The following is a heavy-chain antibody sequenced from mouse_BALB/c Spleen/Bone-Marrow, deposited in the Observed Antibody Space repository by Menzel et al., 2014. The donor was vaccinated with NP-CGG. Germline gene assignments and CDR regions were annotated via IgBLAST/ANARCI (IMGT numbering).Heavy chain of an antibody. D-gene: IGHD2-2*01. CDR1: GFTFSSYA. CDR3: AREGYDRQMDY. CDR2: ISSGGSYT. Sequence: EVQLVESGGGLVKPGGSLKLSCAASGFTFSSYAMSWVRQSPEKRLEWVAEISSGGSYTYYPDTVTGRFTISRDNAKNTLYLEMSSLRSEDTAMYYCAREGYDRQMDYWGQGTSVTVSS. J-gene: IGHJ4*01. V-gene: IGHV5-9-4*01.